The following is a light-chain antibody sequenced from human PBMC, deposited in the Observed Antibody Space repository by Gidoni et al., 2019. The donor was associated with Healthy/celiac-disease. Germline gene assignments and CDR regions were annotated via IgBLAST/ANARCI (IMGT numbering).Light chain of an antibody. J-gene: IGKJ1*01. V-gene: IGKV3-20*01. CDR2: GAS. CDR3: QQYGSSPWT. CDR1: QSVSSSY. Sequence: EIVLTQSPATLSLSPGERATLSFRASQSVSSSYLAWYQQKPGQAPRLLIYGASSRATGIPDRLSGSGSGTDFTLTISRLEPEDFAVYYCQQYGSSPWTFGQGTKVEIK.